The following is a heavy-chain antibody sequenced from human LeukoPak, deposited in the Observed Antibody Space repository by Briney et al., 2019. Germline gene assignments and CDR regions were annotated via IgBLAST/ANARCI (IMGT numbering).Heavy chain of an antibody. CDR1: GGPLSRGGYY. V-gene: IGHV4-31*03. D-gene: IGHD6-19*01. CDR2: IYYSGST. J-gene: IGHJ4*02. CDR3: ARDRASVAGYFDY. Sequence: TSQTLSLTRPVSGGPLSRGGYYWSWIRQHPGKGLEWIGYIYYSGSTYYNPSLKSRVTISVDTSKNQFSLKLSSVTAADTAVYYCARDRASVAGYFDYWGQGTLVTVSS.